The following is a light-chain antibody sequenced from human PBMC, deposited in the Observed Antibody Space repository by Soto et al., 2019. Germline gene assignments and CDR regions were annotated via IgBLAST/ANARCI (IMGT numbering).Light chain of an antibody. Sequence: ESVLTQSPGTLSLSPGERATLSCRASLSLSSSYIAWYQQKPGQAPRLLIYGASSRATGIPDRFSGSGSGTDFTLTISRLEPEDFAVYYCQQYGSSPPTFGQGTKVDIK. CDR3: QQYGSSPPT. V-gene: IGKV3-20*01. CDR1: LSLSSSY. J-gene: IGKJ1*01. CDR2: GAS.